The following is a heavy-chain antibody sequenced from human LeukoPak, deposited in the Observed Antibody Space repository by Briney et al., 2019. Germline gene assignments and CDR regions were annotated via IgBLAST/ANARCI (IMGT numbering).Heavy chain of an antibody. D-gene: IGHD1-1*01. CDR1: GFTFSSYA. V-gene: IGHV3-23*01. Sequence: GGSLRLSCAASGFTFSSYAMTWVRQAPGKGLEWVSAISGSGGSTYYADSVKGRFTISRDNPKNTLHLQMNSLRAEDTAVYYCAKDPDRTTWSHDYWGQGTLVTVSS. CDR3: AKDPDRTTWSHDY. CDR2: ISGSGGST. J-gene: IGHJ4*02.